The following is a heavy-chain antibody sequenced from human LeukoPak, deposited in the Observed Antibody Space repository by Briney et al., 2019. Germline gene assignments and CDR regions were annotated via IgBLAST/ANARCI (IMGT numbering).Heavy chain of an antibody. CDR2: MNPNSGNT. CDR3: ARGLRGYYYYYMDV. J-gene: IGHJ6*03. CDR1: GYTFTSYD. V-gene: IGHV1-8*03. D-gene: IGHD4-17*01. Sequence: ASVKVSCKASGYTFTSYDINWVRQATGQGLEWMGWMNPNSGNTGYAQKFQGRVTITRNTSISTAYMELSSLRSEDTAVYYCARGLRGYYYYYMDVWGKGATVTVSS.